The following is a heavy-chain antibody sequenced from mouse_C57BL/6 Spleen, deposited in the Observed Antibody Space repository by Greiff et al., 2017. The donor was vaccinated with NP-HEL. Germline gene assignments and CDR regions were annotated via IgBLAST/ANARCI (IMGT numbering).Heavy chain of an antibody. CDR2: IYPGDGDT. CDR1: GYAFSSSW. Sequence: QVQLQQSGPELVKPGASVKISCKASGYAFSSSWMNWVKQRPGKGLEWIGRIYPGDGDTNYNGKFKGKATLTADKSSSTAYMQLSSLTSEDSAVYFCARGGGNYVSHFDYWGQGTTLTVSS. V-gene: IGHV1-82*01. CDR3: ARGGGNYVSHFDY. D-gene: IGHD2-1*01. J-gene: IGHJ2*01.